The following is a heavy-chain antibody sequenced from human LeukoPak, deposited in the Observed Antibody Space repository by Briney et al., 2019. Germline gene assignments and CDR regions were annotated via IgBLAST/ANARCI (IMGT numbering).Heavy chain of an antibody. D-gene: IGHD2-2*01. CDR2: IGTAGDT. CDR3: ARNQLPGGAFDI. CDR1: GFTFSSYD. V-gene: IGHV3-13*01. J-gene: IGHJ3*02. Sequence: PGGSLRLSCAASGFTFSSYDMHWVRQATGKGLEWVSAIGTAGDTYYPGSVKGRFTISRENAKNSLYLQMNSLRAGDTAVYYCARNQLPGGAFDIWGQGTMVTVSP.